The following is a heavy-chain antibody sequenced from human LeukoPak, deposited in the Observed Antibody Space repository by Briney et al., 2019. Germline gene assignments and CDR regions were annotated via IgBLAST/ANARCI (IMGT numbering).Heavy chain of an antibody. J-gene: IGHJ4*02. V-gene: IGHV3-64D*09. D-gene: IGHD5-18*01. CDR2: ISSNGGST. CDR1: GFTFSSYD. Sequence: GGSLRLSCSVSGFTFSSYDMHWVRQAPGKGLEYVSAISSNGGSTYYADSVKGRFTISRDNSKNTLYLQMSSLRAEDTAVYYCVKGMDIAMVSAFDYWGQGTLVTVSS. CDR3: VKGMDIAMVSAFDY.